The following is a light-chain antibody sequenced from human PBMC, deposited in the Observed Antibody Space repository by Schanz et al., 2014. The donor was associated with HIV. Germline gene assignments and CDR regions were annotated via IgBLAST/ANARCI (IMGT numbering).Light chain of an antibody. CDR2: GAS. Sequence: EIVMTQSPATLSVSPGEGATLSCRASQSVGSNLAWYQQRPGQAPRLLIYGASTRATGIPARFSGSGSGTEFTLTISSLQSEDFAVYYCQQYGSSRFTFGPGTTVDIK. V-gene: IGKV3-15*01. CDR3: QQYGSSRFT. CDR1: QSVGSN. J-gene: IGKJ3*01.